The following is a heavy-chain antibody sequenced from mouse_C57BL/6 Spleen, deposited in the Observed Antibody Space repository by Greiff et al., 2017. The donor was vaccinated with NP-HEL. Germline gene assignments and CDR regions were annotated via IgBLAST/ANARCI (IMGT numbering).Heavy chain of an antibody. CDR3: ARVLWLRGAMDY. CDR1: GYSFTGYY. V-gene: IGHV1-42*01. CDR2: INPSTGGT. D-gene: IGHD2-2*01. Sequence: EVQLVESGPELVKPGASEKISCKASGYSFTGYYMNWVKQSPEKSLEWIGEINPSTGGTTYIQKFKAKATLTVDKSSSTAYMQLKSLTSEDSAVYYCARVLWLRGAMDYWGQGTSVTVSS. J-gene: IGHJ4*01.